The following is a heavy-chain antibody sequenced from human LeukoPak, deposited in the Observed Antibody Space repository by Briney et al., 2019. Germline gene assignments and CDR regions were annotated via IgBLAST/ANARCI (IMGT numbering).Heavy chain of an antibody. CDR1: GYPFSTYE. CDR2: VHPNSGNT. V-gene: IGHV1-8*01. J-gene: IGHJ5*02. D-gene: IGHD1-14*01. CDR3: ARGPRNDP. Sequence: GASVKVSCKTSGYPFSTYEINWVRRAAGQGLAWMGWVHPNSGNTAYAQKFQGRVTMTRDTSISTAYMELSGLRSDDTAVYFCARGPRNDPWGQGTLVTVSS.